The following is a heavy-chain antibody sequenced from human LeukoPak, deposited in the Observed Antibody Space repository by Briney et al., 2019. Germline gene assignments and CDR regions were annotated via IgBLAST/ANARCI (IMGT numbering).Heavy chain of an antibody. CDR1: GFTFSSYA. CDR3: ARFGFSGTMDV. CDR2: ISYDGSNK. V-gene: IGHV3-30*04. Sequence: GRSLRLSCAASGFTFSSYAMHWVRQAPGKGLEGVAVISYDGSNKYYADSVKGRFTISRDNSKNTLYLQMNSLRGEDTAVYYCARFGFSGTMDVWGQGTAVTVSS. J-gene: IGHJ6*02. D-gene: IGHD3-10*01.